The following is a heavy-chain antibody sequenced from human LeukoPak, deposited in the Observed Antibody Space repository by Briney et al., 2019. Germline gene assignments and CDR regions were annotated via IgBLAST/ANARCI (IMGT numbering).Heavy chain of an antibody. CDR2: IYYSGST. CDR3: ARVRMSYCSGGSCQYNWFDP. V-gene: IGHV4-30-4*07. J-gene: IGHJ5*02. CDR1: GGSISSGGYS. D-gene: IGHD2-15*01. Sequence: SETLSLTCAVSGGSISSGGYSWSWIRQPPGKGLEWIVYIYYSGSTYYNPSLKSRVTISVDTSKNQFSLKLSSVTAADTAVYYCARVRMSYCSGGSCQYNWFDPWGQGILVTVSS.